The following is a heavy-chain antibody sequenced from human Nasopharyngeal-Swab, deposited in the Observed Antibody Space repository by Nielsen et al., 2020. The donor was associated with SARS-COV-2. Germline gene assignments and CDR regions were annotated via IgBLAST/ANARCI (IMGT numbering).Heavy chain of an antibody. Sequence: SETLSLTCTVSGGSISSSSSYWGWIRQPPGKGLEWIGSIYYSGSTYYTPSLKSRVTISVDTSKNQFSLKLSSVTAADTAVYYCARVTGSSGYYDYYYGMDVWGQGTTVTVSS. D-gene: IGHD3-22*01. CDR1: GGSISSSSSY. CDR2: IYYSGST. J-gene: IGHJ6*02. V-gene: IGHV4-39*07. CDR3: ARVTGSSGYYDYYYGMDV.